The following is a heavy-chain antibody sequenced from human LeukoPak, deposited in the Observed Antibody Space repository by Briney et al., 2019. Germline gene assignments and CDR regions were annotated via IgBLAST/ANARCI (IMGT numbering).Heavy chain of an antibody. J-gene: IGHJ4*02. V-gene: IGHV3-30-3*01. CDR1: GFTFSSYA. CDR3: ARVGPYNWNDSGFDY. CDR2: ISYDGSNK. Sequence: GGSLRLSCAASGFTFSSYAMHWVRQAPGKGLEWVAVISYDGSNKYYADSVKGRFTISRDNSKNTLYLQMNSLRAEDTAVYYCARVGPYNWNDSGFDYWGQGTLVTVSS. D-gene: IGHD1-20*01.